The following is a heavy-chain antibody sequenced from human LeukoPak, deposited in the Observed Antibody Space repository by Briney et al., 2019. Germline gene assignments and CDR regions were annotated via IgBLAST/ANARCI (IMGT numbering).Heavy chain of an antibody. CDR2: ITGSSTII. J-gene: IGHJ4*02. Sequence: GGSLRLSCAASGFSFSDHYMSWIRRAPGKRLEWLSYITGSSTIIKYADSVRGRFTISRDNAKNSVYLQMNSLRADDTGVYYCARYHHYFDYWGQGTLVTVSS. CDR3: ARYHHYFDY. V-gene: IGHV3-11*04. CDR1: GFSFSDHY.